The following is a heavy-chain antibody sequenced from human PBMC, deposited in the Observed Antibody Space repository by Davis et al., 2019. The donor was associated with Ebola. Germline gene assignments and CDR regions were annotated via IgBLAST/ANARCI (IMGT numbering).Heavy chain of an antibody. J-gene: IGHJ4*02. D-gene: IGHD1-20*01. CDR2: IKEDGSET. Sequence: PGGSLRLSCAASGFTFSEYWMSWVRQAPGKGLEWVASIKEDGSETFYVDSVKGRFTLSRDNAANSVDLQMVSLRAEDTAVYYCVREYNWNLRYWGQGTLVTVSS. CDR3: VREYNWNLRY. V-gene: IGHV3-7*01. CDR1: GFTFSEYW.